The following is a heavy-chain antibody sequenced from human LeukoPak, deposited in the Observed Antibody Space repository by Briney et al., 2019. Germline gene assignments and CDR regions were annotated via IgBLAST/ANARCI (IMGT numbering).Heavy chain of an antibody. J-gene: IGHJ4*02. V-gene: IGHV3-30-3*01. D-gene: IGHD6-13*01. Sequence: SGGSLRLSCAVSGFTFSSYPMHWVRQAPGKGLEWVAVISYDGSNKYYTDSLKGRFTISRDNSKNTLYLQMNSLRAEDTAVYYCARVTNSWYIYFDYWGQGTLVTVSS. CDR2: ISYDGSNK. CDR3: ARVTNSWYIYFDY. CDR1: GFTFSSYP.